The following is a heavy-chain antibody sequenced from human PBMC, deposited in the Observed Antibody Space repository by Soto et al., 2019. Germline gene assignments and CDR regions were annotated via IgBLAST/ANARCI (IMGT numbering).Heavy chain of an antibody. D-gene: IGHD2-2*01. V-gene: IGHV1-69*13. CDR3: ARAFAAADYYYYGMDV. CDR2: IIPIFGTA. Sequence: SVKVSCKASGGTFSSYAISWVRQAPGQGLEWMGGIIPIFGTANYAQKFQGRVTITADESTSTAYMELSSLRSEDTAVYYCARAFAAADYYYYGMDVWGQGTTVTVSS. J-gene: IGHJ6*02. CDR1: GGTFSSYA.